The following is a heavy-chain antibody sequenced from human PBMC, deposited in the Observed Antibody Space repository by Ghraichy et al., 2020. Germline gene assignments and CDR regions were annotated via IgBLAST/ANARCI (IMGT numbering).Heavy chain of an antibody. D-gene: IGHD3-3*01. CDR1: GHSVSSNRYY. Sequence: SETLSLTCTVSGHSVSSNRYYWSWIRQPPGKGLEWIAYIYYTGDNDYNSSLRSRVTISLDTSKNQFSLQVRSVTAADTAVYYCARDEEWRGYFDLWGRGTLVTVSS. J-gene: IGHJ2*01. CDR3: ARDEEWRGYFDL. V-gene: IGHV4-61*01. CDR2: IYYTGDN.